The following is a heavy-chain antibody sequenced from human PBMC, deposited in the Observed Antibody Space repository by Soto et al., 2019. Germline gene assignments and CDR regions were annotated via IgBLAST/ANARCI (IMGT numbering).Heavy chain of an antibody. CDR1: GYTFTCYY. CDR3: AREYSGDDFDI. CDR2: INPNSGCT. Sequence: SVKVACTASGYTFTCYYIHWVRQAPGQGLEWMGWINPNSGCTNYAQKFQGRVTMTRDTSISTAYMELSRLRSDDTAVYYCAREYSGDDFDIWGQGTMVTVSS. V-gene: IGHV1-2*02. D-gene: IGHD5-12*01. J-gene: IGHJ3*02.